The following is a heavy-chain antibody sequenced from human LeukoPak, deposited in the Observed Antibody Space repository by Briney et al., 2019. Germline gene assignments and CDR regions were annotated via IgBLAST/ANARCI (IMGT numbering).Heavy chain of an antibody. CDR1: GFTFSSYH. J-gene: IGHJ4*02. CDR3: ARSGDYGDYTAY. CDR2: ISTSSRNI. V-gene: IGHV3-48*02. Sequence: GGSLRLSCAASGFTFSSYHVNWVRQAPGKGLEWVSYISTSSRNIQYADSVKGRFTISRDNAKNSVYLQMNSLRDEDTAVYYCARSGDYGDYTAYWGQGTLVTVSS. D-gene: IGHD4-17*01.